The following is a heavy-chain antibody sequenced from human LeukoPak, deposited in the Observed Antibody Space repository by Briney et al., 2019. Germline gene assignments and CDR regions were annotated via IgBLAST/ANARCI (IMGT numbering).Heavy chain of an antibody. J-gene: IGHJ4*02. D-gene: IGHD1-26*01. V-gene: IGHV3-23*01. CDR2: ISGSGGST. Sequence: PGGSLRLSCAASGFTFSSYSMNWVRQAPGKGLEWVSAISGSGGSTYYADSVKGRFTISRDNSKNTLYLQMNSLRAEDTAVYYCAKDGGLPYSGSYYPYYFDYWGQGTLVTVSS. CDR1: GFTFSSYS. CDR3: AKDGGLPYSGSYYPYYFDY.